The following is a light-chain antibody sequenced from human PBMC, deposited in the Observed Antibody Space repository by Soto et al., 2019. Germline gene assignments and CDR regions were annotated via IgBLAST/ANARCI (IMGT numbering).Light chain of an antibody. CDR2: GAS. Sequence: EIVMTQSPASLSVSPGEGATLSCRASQSVSSNLAWYQQKPGQTPRLLIYGASTRATGIPARFSGSGSGTEFTLTISSLQSEDFTVYYCQQYNNWPAITFGQGTRLEIK. CDR3: QQYNNWPAIT. J-gene: IGKJ5*01. CDR1: QSVSSN. V-gene: IGKV3D-15*01.